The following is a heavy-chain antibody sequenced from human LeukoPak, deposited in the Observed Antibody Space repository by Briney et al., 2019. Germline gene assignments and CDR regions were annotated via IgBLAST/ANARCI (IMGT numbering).Heavy chain of an antibody. V-gene: IGHV1-2*02. CDR3: ARGDPYYYDSSGYYDY. D-gene: IGHD3-22*01. Sequence: ASVKVSCKASGYTFTGYYMHWVRQAPGQGLEWMGWINPNSGGTSYAQKFQGRVTMTRDTSISTAYMELSRLRSDDTAVYYCARGDPYYYDSSGYYDYWGQGTLVTVSS. J-gene: IGHJ4*02. CDR1: GYTFTGYY. CDR2: INPNSGGT.